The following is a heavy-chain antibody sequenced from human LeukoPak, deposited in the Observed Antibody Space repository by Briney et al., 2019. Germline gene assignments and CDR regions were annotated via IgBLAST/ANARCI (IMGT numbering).Heavy chain of an antibody. CDR3: AKRGSSEPFFDY. Sequence: TSETLSLTCAVSGVSIDRSNWWSWVRQPPGKGLEWIGEIFHSGSTHYNPSLKSRVTISVDKSKNQFSLKLTSVSAADTAVYYCAKRGSSEPFFDYWGQGTLVIVSS. CDR2: IFHSGST. J-gene: IGHJ4*02. D-gene: IGHD6-6*01. CDR1: GVSIDRSNW. V-gene: IGHV4-4*02.